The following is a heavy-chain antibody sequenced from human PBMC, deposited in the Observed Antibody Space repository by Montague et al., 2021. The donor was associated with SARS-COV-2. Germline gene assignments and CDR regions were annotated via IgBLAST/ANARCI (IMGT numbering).Heavy chain of an antibody. CDR2: TYYRSRWYD. Sequence: CAISGDSVSSSSVAWNWIRQSPSRGLEWLGRTYYRSRWYDDYAVSVKGRITMNPDTAKNHFSLQLNSVTPEDTAVYYCARGNWEKVTGTTSDYLYYFDRWGQGTLVTVSS. V-gene: IGHV6-1*01. CDR1: GDSVSSSSVA. J-gene: IGHJ4*02. CDR3: ARGNWEKVTGTTSDYLYYFDR. D-gene: IGHD1-7*01.